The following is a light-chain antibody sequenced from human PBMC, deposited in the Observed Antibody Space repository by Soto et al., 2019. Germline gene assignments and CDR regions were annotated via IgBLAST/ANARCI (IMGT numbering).Light chain of an antibody. CDR3: QACDSSVV. J-gene: IGLJ2*01. V-gene: IGLV3-1*01. CDR2: QDS. Sequence: YELTQPPSVSVSPGQTASITCSGDKLGDKYACWYQQKPGQSPVLVIYQDSKRPSGIPERFSGSNSGNTATLTISGTQAMDEADYYCQACDSSVVFGGGTKPTVL. CDR1: KLGDKY.